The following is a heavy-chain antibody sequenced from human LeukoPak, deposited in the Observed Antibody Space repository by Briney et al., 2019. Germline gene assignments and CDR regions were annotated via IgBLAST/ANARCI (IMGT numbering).Heavy chain of an antibody. CDR3: AKSNGYGLIDI. J-gene: IGHJ3*02. Sequence: PSETLSLTCTVSGGSFTIYYWSWIRQPAGKGLEWIGRIYTSGSTNYNPSLKSRVTMSVDTSNNQFSLTLNSVTAADTAVYYCAKSNGYGLIDIWGQGTMVTVSS. V-gene: IGHV4-4*07. CDR1: GGSFTIYY. D-gene: IGHD3-22*01. CDR2: IYTSGST.